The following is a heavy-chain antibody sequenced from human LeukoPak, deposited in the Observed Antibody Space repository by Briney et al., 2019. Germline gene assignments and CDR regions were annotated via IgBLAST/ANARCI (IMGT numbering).Heavy chain of an antibody. Sequence: PGGSLRLXCAGSGFTFSAYSMNWVRQAPGKGLEWVSSIGSSSTSIYYADSVKGRFTISRDNAKNSLFLQMNSLRVEDTAVYYCAREDYGDYAENFDYWGQGTLVTVSS. D-gene: IGHD4-17*01. J-gene: IGHJ4*02. CDR1: GFTFSAYS. CDR3: AREDYGDYAENFDY. CDR2: IGSSSTSI. V-gene: IGHV3-21*01.